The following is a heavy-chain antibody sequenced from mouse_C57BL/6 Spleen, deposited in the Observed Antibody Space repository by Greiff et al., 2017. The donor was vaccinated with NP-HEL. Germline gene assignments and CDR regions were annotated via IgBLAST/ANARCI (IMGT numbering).Heavy chain of an antibody. J-gene: IGHJ3*01. CDR1: GFSLTSYG. V-gene: IGHV2-5*01. D-gene: IGHD1-1*01. Sequence: VQLQQSGPGLVQPSQSLSITCTVSGFSLTSYGVHWVRQSPGKGLEWLGVIWRGGSTDYNAAFMSRLSITKDNSKSQVFFKMNSLQADDTAIYYCAKTGYYGSSYGGFAYWGQGTLVTVSA. CDR3: AKTGYYGSSYGGFAY. CDR2: IWRGGST.